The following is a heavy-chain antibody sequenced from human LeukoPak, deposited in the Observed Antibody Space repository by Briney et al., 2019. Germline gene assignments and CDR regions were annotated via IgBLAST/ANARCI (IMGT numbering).Heavy chain of an antibody. CDR2: IYTSGST. CDR1: GGSISSYY. Sequence: SETLSLTCTVSGGSISSYYWSWIRQPAGKGLEWIGRIYTSGSTNYNPSLKSRVTMSVDTSKNQFSLKLSSVTAADTAVHYCARDNTGGSPRVGMDVWGQGTTVTVSS. D-gene: IGHD3-16*01. CDR3: ARDNTGGSPRVGMDV. V-gene: IGHV4-4*07. J-gene: IGHJ6*02.